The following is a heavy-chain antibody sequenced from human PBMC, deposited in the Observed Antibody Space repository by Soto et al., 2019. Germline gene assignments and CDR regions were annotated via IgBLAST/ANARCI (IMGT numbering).Heavy chain of an antibody. CDR3: VKNGDWSFES. J-gene: IGHJ4*02. CDR2: MKEDGSVK. Sequence: GGSLRLSCVASGFTFSGNWMNWVRLAPGKGPEWVASMKEDGSVKDYAESAKGRFTISRDNAKNSLYLEMNSLTAEDTAVYYCVKNGDWSFESWGQGTLVTVSS. CDR1: GFTFSGNW. V-gene: IGHV3-7*03. D-gene: IGHD2-21*02.